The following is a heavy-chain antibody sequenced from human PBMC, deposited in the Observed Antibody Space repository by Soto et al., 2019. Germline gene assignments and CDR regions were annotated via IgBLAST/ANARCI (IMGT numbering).Heavy chain of an antibody. CDR2: IKSDGSST. J-gene: IGHJ5*02. V-gene: IGHV3-74*01. CDR1: GFTFSTYW. Sequence: GGSLRLSCAASGFTFSTYWMHWVRQAPGKGLVWVSRIKSDGSSTSYADPVKGRFTISRDNAKNTLYLQMNSLRVEDTAVYYCARSDWFDPWGQGTLVTVSS. CDR3: ARSDWFDP.